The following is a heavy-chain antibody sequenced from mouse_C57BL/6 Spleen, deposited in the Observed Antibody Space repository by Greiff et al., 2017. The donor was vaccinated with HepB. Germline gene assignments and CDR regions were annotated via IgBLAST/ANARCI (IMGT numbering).Heavy chain of an antibody. CDR2: IYPGDGDT. J-gene: IGHJ4*01. V-gene: IGHV1-80*01. D-gene: IGHD3-2*02. CDR3: ARVQAILYAMDY. CDR1: GYAFSSYW. Sequence: QVQLKESGAELVKPGASVKISCKASGYAFSSYWMNWVKQRPGKGLEWIGQIYPGDGDTNYNGKFKGKATLTADKSSSTAYMQLSSLTSEDSAVYFCARVQAILYAMDYWGQGTSVTVSS.